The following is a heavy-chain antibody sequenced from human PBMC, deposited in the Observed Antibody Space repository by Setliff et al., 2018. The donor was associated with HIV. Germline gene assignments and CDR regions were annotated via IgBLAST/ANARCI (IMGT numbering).Heavy chain of an antibody. CDR2: ISYDGNDK. Sequence: GGSLRLSCAASGFIFDSYTLHWVRQTPGKGLEWVAVISYDGNDKYYGDSVKGRFTVSRDNSNSTLYLQMSSLRAEDTAVYYCAYYSLGNFYLGYYYYHGMDVWGQGTTVTVSS. CDR3: AYYSLGNFYLGYYYYHGMDV. D-gene: IGHD3-10*01. CDR1: GFIFDSYT. J-gene: IGHJ6*02. V-gene: IGHV3-30*04.